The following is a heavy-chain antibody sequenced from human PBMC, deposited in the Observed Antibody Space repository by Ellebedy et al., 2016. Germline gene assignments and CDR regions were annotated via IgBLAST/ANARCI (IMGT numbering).Heavy chain of an antibody. CDR3: AKGNAIPGPEPLDY. CDR2: VFRDETTT. J-gene: IGHJ4*02. V-gene: IGHV3-74*01. Sequence: GESLKISCAASGFTFSRYWMHWVRQVPGKGLLWVSRVFRDETTTLYADSVKGRFTVSRDNAKNTLYLQMNSLTVEDTAVYYCAKGNAIPGPEPLDYWGQGALVTVSS. CDR1: GFTFSRYW. D-gene: IGHD1-14*01.